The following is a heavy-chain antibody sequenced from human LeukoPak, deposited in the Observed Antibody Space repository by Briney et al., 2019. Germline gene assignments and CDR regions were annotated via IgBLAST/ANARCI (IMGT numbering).Heavy chain of an antibody. CDR2: INPNSGGT. D-gene: IGHD3-10*01. CDR3: ARRSGSGRISSWFDP. J-gene: IGHJ5*02. V-gene: IGHV1-2*02. Sequence: ASVKVSCKASGYTFTGYYMHWVRQAPGQGLEWMGGINPNSGGTNYAQKFQGRVTMTRDTSISTAYMELSRLRSDDTAVYYCARRSGSGRISSWFDPWGQGTLVTVSS. CDR1: GYTFTGYY.